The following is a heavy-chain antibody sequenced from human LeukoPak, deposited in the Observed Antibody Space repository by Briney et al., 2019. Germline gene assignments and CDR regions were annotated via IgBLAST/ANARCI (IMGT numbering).Heavy chain of an antibody. D-gene: IGHD3-16*02. J-gene: IGHJ6*02. CDR3: ARSPRRAFGGVIVYGMDV. CDR1: GGSISSGDYY. CDR2: IYYSGST. V-gene: IGHV4-30-4*01. Sequence: PSETLPLTCTVSGGSISSGDYYWSWIRQPPGKGLEWIGYIYYSGSTYYNPSLKSRVTISVDTSKNQFSLKLSSVTAADTAVYYCARSPRRAFGGVIVYGMDVWGQGTTVTVSS.